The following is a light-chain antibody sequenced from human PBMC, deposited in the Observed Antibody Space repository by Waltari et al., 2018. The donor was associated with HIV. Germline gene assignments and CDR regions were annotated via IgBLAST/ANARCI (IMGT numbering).Light chain of an antibody. J-gene: IGLJ1*01. CDR3: ASFTSGRLNV. CDR2: DVY. V-gene: IGLV2-14*03. CDR1: SRDVGAYDY. Sequence: QSALPQPASVSGSPGQSITISCTGTSRDVGAYDYVSWYQQHPGKVPKLLIYDVYRRPSRISNRFSGSKSGNTASRTISGLRDEDEADYYCASFTSGRLNVFGTGTKVTVL.